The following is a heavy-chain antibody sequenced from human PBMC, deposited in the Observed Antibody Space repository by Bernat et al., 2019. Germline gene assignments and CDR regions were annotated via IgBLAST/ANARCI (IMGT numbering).Heavy chain of an antibody. V-gene: IGHV4-39*01. CDR1: GDSISSSNYY. D-gene: IGHD1-26*01. CDR2: IYYSGST. J-gene: IGHJ4*02. CDR3: ARQEGESYYFDC. Sequence: QLQLQESGPGPVKPSETLSLTCTVSGDSISSSNYYWGWIRQPPGKGLEWIGTIYYSGSTYYNPSLKSRVTISVDTSKNQFSLKVSSVTAADTAVYYCARQEGESYYFDCWGQGTLATVCS.